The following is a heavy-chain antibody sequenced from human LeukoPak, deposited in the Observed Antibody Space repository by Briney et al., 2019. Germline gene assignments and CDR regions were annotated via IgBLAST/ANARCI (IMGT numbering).Heavy chain of an antibody. CDR2: IYSGGST. CDR1: GFTFSSYA. Sequence: GGSLRLSCAASGFTFSSYAMSWVRQAPGKGLEWVSVIYSGGSTYYADSVKGRFTISRDNSKNTLYLQMSSLRAEDTAVYFCARMSVTMIVVVSYFDYWGQGTLVTVSS. J-gene: IGHJ4*02. CDR3: ARMSVTMIVVVSYFDY. D-gene: IGHD3-22*01. V-gene: IGHV3-66*01.